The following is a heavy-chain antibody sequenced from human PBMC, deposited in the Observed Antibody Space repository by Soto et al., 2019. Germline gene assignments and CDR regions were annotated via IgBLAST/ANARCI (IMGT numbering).Heavy chain of an antibody. V-gene: IGHV3-21*01. Sequence: LRLSCVGSGFTFSNFSINWVRQAPGKGLEWVSSISSRSDIYYADSLKGRFTTSRDNAKNSVSLQMNSLRAEDTAVYYCAREYTAWPLAYGLDVWGQGTTVTVSS. CDR2: ISSRSDI. CDR3: AREYTAWPLAYGLDV. J-gene: IGHJ6*02. CDR1: GFTFSNFS. D-gene: IGHD2-2*02.